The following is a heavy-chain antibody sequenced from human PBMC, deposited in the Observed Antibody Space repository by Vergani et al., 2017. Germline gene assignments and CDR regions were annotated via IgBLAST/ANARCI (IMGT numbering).Heavy chain of an antibody. CDR2: INPSGGST. D-gene: IGHD5-18*01. Sequence: QVQLVQSGAEVKKPGASVKVSCKASGYTFTSYYMHWVRQAPGQGLEWMGIINPSGGSTSYAQKFQGRVTMTRDTSTSTVYMELSSLRSEDTAVYYCARGGRGYSYGQYAFDIWGQGTMVTVSS. V-gene: IGHV1-46*01. J-gene: IGHJ3*02. CDR3: ARGGRGYSYGQYAFDI. CDR1: GYTFTSYY.